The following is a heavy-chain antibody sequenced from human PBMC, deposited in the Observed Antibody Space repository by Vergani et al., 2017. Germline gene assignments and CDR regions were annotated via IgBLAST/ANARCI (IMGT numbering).Heavy chain of an antibody. J-gene: IGHJ2*01. Sequence: QVRLEESGPGLVKPSETLSLTCSVSGYSIGSGFYWAWIRQSPGEGLQWLTSIHNRGKTYHNPSLKSRVSVSLDTSKYRFSLNLASVTDTDTAVYYCARSQGDYWYFDLWGPGSLVTVSS. CDR1: GYSIGSGFY. CDR3: ARSQGDYWYFDL. CDR2: IHNRGKT. D-gene: IGHD2-21*01. V-gene: IGHV4-38-2*01.